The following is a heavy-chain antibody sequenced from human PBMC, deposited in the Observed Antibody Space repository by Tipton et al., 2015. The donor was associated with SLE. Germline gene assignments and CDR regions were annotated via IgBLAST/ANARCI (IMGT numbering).Heavy chain of an antibody. CDR3: ATKTFSLRRIAVAATARPSYMDV. J-gene: IGHJ6*03. CDR2: INHDGTT. Sequence: GSLRLSCAVNGGSFSGYYWSWIRQPPGKGLEWIGEINHDGTTNYNPSLKSRLSISVVTSKNQFSLKLRSVTAADTAVYYCATKTFSLRRIAVAATARPSYMDVWGEGTTVTVSS. D-gene: IGHD6-19*01. CDR1: GGSFSGYY. V-gene: IGHV4-34*01.